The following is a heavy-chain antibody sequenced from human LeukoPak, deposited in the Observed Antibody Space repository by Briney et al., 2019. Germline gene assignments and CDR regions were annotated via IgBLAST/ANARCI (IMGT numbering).Heavy chain of an antibody. Sequence: KPGGSLRLSCAASGFSFSTYYVNWVRQAPGKGLEWVGRIKSRADGETTDYASLVKDRFSISRDDSKNTLYLQMNSLKSEDTAVYYCTTIDAWGQGTLVTVSS. CDR3: TTIDA. CDR2: IKSRADGETT. V-gene: IGHV3-15*01. CDR1: GFSFSTYY. J-gene: IGHJ5*02.